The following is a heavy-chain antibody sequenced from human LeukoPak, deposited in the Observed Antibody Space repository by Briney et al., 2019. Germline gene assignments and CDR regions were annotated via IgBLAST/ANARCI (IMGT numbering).Heavy chain of an antibody. CDR1: GGSISSGGYY. V-gene: IGHV4-31*11. Sequence: SETLSLTCAVSGGSISSGGYYWSWIRQHPGKGLEWIGYIYYSGSTYYNPSLKSRVTISVDTSKNQFSLKLSSVTAADTAVYYCARSSNYCGGDCYYYYYYGMDVWGQGTTVTVSS. CDR3: ARSSNYCGGDCYYYYYYGMDV. J-gene: IGHJ6*02. D-gene: IGHD2-21*02. CDR2: IYYSGST.